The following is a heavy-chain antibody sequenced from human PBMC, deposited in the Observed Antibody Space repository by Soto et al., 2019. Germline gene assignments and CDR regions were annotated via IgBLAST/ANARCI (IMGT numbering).Heavy chain of an antibody. J-gene: IGHJ5*02. CDR1: GFTFSSYA. Sequence: PGGSLRLSCAASGFTFSSYAMHWVRQAPGKGLEWVAVISYDGSNKYYADSVKGRFTISRDNAKNSLFLQMNNLTVEDTAVYYCAKENWANPGSWGQGTLVTVSS. CDR2: ISYDGSNK. D-gene: IGHD7-27*01. V-gene: IGHV3-30-3*01. CDR3: AKENWANPGS.